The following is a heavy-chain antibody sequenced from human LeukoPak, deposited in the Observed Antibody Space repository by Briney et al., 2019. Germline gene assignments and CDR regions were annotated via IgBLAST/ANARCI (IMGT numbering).Heavy chain of an antibody. CDR3: ARQFEF. Sequence: PSETLFLTCTVFGGSLSNYYWVWVRQPPGKGLEWIGLIYSSGSIKYNPSLKSRLTISLDTSKNQISLKLTSVTAADTAIYYCARQFEFWGQGTLVTVSS. J-gene: IGHJ4*02. V-gene: IGHV4-59*08. CDR1: GGSLSNYY. CDR2: IYSSGSI.